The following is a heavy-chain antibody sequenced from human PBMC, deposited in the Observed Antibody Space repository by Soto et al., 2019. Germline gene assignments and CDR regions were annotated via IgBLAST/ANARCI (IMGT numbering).Heavy chain of an antibody. J-gene: IGHJ6*02. D-gene: IGHD3-3*01. CDR3: ARDGKLRFLEWLLSDYYYYGMDV. CDR2: ISAYNGNT. Sequence: ASVKVSCKASGYTFTSYGISWVRQAPGQGLEWMGWISAYNGNTNYAQKLQGRVTMTTDTSTSTAYMELRSLRSDDTAVYYCARDGKLRFLEWLLSDYYYYGMDVWGQGTTVTVSS. CDR1: GYTFTSYG. V-gene: IGHV1-18*01.